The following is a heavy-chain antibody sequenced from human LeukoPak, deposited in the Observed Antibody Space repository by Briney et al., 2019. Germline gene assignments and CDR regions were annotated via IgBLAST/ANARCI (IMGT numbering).Heavy chain of an antibody. J-gene: IGHJ6*02. D-gene: IGHD6-19*01. CDR2: IYSGGGST. Sequence: GGSLRLSCAASAFTASSNYMRWVSQAHEEGLEWVSVIYSGGGSTYYADSVKGRFTISTDNSKNTLHLQMNSLRAEDTAVYYCARHPPQYGSPHGMDVWGQGTTVTVSS. CDR3: ARHPPQYGSPHGMDV. CDR1: AFTASSNY. V-gene: IGHV3-66*04.